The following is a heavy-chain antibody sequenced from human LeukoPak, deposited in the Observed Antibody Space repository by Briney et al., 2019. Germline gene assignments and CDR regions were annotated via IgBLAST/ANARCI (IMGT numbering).Heavy chain of an antibody. CDR2: IYPGDSDT. V-gene: IGHV5-51*01. CDR3: ASHESSTGFDY. Sequence: GESLKISCKASGYRFTAYWIAWVRQMPGKGLEWMGIIYPGDSDTRYSPSFQGQVTISADKSITTAYLQWSSLKASDTAMYYCASHESSTGFDYWGQGTLVTVSS. CDR1: GYRFTAYW. J-gene: IGHJ4*02. D-gene: IGHD2-8*02.